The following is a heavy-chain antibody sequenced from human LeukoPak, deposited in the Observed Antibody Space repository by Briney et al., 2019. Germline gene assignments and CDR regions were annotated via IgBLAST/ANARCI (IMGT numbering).Heavy chain of an antibody. V-gene: IGHV3-23*01. CDR3: AKSVYGSGNY. CDR2: ISGGTT. D-gene: IGHD3-10*01. J-gene: IGHJ4*02. CDR1: GFTISSYG. Sequence: PGGSLRLSCAASGFTISSYGMSWVRQAPGKGLEWLSSISGGTTYYADSVKGRFTISRDNSKNIVSLQMNSLRAEDTAVYYCAKSVYGSGNYWGQGTLVTVSS.